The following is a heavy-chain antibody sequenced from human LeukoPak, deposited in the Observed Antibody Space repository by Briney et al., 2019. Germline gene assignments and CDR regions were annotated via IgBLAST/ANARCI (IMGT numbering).Heavy chain of an antibody. J-gene: IGHJ4*02. Sequence: GGSLRLSCAASGFTVSTKYMSWIRRAPGKGLEWVSVLYSGGETYYADSVKGRFTVSRDNSKNPVYIQMKRLRAEDTAIYYCARERDRSAYVLAYWGQGTQVTVSS. V-gene: IGHV3-53*01. CDR1: GFTVSTKY. CDR3: ARERDRSAYVLAY. D-gene: IGHD3-22*01. CDR2: LYSGGET.